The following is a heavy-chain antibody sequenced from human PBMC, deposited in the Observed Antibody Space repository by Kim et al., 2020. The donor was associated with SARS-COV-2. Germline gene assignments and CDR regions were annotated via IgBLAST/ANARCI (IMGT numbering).Heavy chain of an antibody. CDR1: GFTFSSYS. CDR3: ARDESFSGWSRDHY. Sequence: GGSLRLSCAASGFTFSSYSMNWVRQAPGKGLEWVSSISSSSSYIYYADSVKGRFTISRDNAKNSLYLQMNSLRAEDTAVYYCARDESFSGWSRDHYWGQGTLVTVSS. J-gene: IGHJ4*02. CDR2: ISSSSSYI. D-gene: IGHD6-19*01. V-gene: IGHV3-21*01.